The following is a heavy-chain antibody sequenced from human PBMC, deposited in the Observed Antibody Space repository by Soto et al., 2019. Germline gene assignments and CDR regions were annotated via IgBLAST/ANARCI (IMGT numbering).Heavy chain of an antibody. J-gene: IGHJ6*02. V-gene: IGHV3-48*03. CDR1: GFTFNSYE. D-gene: IGHD3-10*01. CDR3: ARDDGLGLAPYYGMDV. Sequence: EVQLVESGGGLVQPGGSLRLSCAASGFTFNSYEMNWVRQAPGKGLEWVSYISSSGSTIFYADSVKGRFTISRDNAKNSLYLQMNSLRAEDTAVYYCARDDGLGLAPYYGMDVWGQGTTVTVSS. CDR2: ISSSGSTI.